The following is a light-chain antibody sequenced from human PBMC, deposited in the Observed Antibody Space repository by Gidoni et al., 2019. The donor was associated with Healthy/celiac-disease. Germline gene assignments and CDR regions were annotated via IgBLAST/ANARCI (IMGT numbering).Light chain of an antibody. Sequence: DIQMTQSPSSLSASVGDRVTITCRASQSISSYLNWYQQKPGKAPQLLIYAASSLQSGVPSRFSGSGSGTDFTLTISSLQPADFATYYCQQSYSTSWTFGQGTKVEIK. CDR2: AAS. V-gene: IGKV1-39*01. J-gene: IGKJ1*01. CDR1: QSISSY. CDR3: QQSYSTSWT.